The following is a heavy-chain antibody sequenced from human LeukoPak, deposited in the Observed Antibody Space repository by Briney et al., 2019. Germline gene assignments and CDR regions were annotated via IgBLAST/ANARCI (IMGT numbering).Heavy chain of an antibody. CDR2: IRSRANSYVT. CDR1: GFTFSGSA. V-gene: IGHV3-73*01. CDR3: TRHSDTYCSRANCYADNFYGLDV. D-gene: IGHD2-2*01. J-gene: IGHJ6*02. Sequence: GGSLRLSCAASGFTFSGSAMHWVRQASGKGLEWVGRIRSRANSYVTAYAAAVTGRSIISRDDSSNTAYLQMNSLTTEDTAVYYCTRHSDTYCSRANCYADNFYGLDVWGQGTRVTVSS.